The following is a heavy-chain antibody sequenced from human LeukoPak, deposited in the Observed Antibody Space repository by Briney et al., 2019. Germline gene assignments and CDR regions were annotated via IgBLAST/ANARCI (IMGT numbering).Heavy chain of an antibody. Sequence: ASVKVSCKVSGYTLSEVSMHWVRQAPGKGLEWMGGFDPRDAETIFAQKFQGRATMTEDTSTDTVYMEPSSLRSEDTAVYYCATLDWKRGGGTLDYWGQGTPVTVSS. CDR2: FDPRDAET. J-gene: IGHJ4*02. V-gene: IGHV1-24*01. D-gene: IGHD1-1*01. CDR3: ATLDWKRGGGTLDY. CDR1: GYTLSEVS.